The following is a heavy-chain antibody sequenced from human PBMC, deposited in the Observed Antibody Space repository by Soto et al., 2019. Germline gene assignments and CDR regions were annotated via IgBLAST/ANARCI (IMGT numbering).Heavy chain of an antibody. Sequence: GGSLRLSCAASGFTFSSYSMNWVRQAPGRGLEWVSAISGSGGSTYYADSVKGRFTISRDNSKNTLYLQMNSLRAEDTAVYYCAKGWAYDYVWGSYRLPPFDYGGQGTLVTVSS. CDR1: GFTFSSYS. V-gene: IGHV3-23*01. J-gene: IGHJ4*02. CDR2: ISGSGGST. D-gene: IGHD3-16*02. CDR3: AKGWAYDYVWGSYRLPPFDY.